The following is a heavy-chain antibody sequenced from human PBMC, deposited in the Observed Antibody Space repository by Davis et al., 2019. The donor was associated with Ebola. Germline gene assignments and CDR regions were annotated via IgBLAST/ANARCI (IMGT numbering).Heavy chain of an antibody. CDR2: IKEDGSDK. CDR3: VVTDCWSGFDY. D-gene: IGHD3-3*01. J-gene: IGHJ4*02. V-gene: IGHV3-7*03. Sequence: GESLKISCAASGFTFSSYWMTWVRQAPGKGLEWVASIKEDGSDKYYVDSVKGRFTISRDNAKNSLFLQMNSLRVDDTAVYYCVVTDCWSGFDYWGQGTLVTVSS. CDR1: GFTFSSYW.